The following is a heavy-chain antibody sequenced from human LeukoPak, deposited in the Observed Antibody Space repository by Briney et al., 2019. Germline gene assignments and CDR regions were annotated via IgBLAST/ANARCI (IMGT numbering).Heavy chain of an antibody. V-gene: IGHV4-34*01. D-gene: IGHD3-10*01. CDR1: GGSFSGYY. CDR2: INHSGST. J-gene: IGHJ5*02. CDR3: ARGRGFNWFDP. Sequence: SETLSLTCAVYGGSFSGYYWSWIRQPLGKGLEWIGEINHSGSTNYNPSLKSRVTISVDTSKNQFSLKLSSVTAADTAVYYCARGRGFNWFDPWGRGTLVTVSS.